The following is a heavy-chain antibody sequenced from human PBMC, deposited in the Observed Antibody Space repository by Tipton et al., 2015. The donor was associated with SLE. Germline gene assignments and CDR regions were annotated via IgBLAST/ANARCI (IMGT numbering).Heavy chain of an antibody. D-gene: IGHD5-24*01. CDR2: VHYSGST. Sequence: TLSLTCSVSSDSLISYYWSWIRQPPGKGLEWIGDVHYSGSTNYSPSLRSRVTISVDTSNNQFSLKVSSVTAADTAVYYCARGDGYYFDWFDTWGQGALVTVSS. CDR1: SDSLISYY. CDR3: ARGDGYYFDWFDT. V-gene: IGHV4-59*01. J-gene: IGHJ5*02.